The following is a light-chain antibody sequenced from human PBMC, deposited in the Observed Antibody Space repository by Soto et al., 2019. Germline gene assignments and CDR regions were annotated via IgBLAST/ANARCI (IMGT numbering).Light chain of an antibody. CDR1: SSNIGAGYD. Sequence: QAVVTQPPSVSGAPGQRVTISCTGSSSNIGAGYDVHWYQQLPGTAPKLLIYGNSNRPSGVPDRFSGSKSGTSASLAITGLQAEDEADYYCQSYDSSLRSVFGGGTKVTVL. CDR3: QSYDSSLRSV. V-gene: IGLV1-40*01. J-gene: IGLJ2*01. CDR2: GNS.